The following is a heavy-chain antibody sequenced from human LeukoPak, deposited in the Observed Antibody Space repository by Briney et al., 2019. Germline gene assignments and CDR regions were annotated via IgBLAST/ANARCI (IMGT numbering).Heavy chain of an antibody. CDR3: ARDRKEMATIDYYYYYMDV. V-gene: IGHV4-59*01. Sequence: SDTLSLTCTVSGGSITSYYWSWIRQPPGKGLEWIGYIDYSGSTNYNPSLKSRVTISVDTSKNQFSLKLSSVTAADTAVYYCARDRKEMATIDYYYYYMDVWGKGTTVTVSS. J-gene: IGHJ6*03. CDR1: GGSITSYY. D-gene: IGHD5-24*01. CDR2: IDYSGST.